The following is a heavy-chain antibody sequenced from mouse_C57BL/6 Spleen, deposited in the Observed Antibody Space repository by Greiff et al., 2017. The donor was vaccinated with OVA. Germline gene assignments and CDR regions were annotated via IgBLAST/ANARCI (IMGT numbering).Heavy chain of an antibody. CDR2: IYPSDSET. Sequence: QVQLQQPGAELVRPGSSVKLSCKASGYTFTSYRMDWVKQRPGQGLEWIGNIYPSDSETHYNQKFKDKATLTVDKSSSTAYMQLSSLTSEDSAVYYCARGSYDYAMDYWGQGTSVTVSS. V-gene: IGHV1-61*01. J-gene: IGHJ4*01. CDR1: GYTFTSYR. CDR3: ARGSYDYAMDY. D-gene: IGHD1-1*02.